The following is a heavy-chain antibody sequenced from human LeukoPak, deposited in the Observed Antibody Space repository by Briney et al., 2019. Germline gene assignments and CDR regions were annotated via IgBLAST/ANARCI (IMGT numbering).Heavy chain of an antibody. D-gene: IGHD5-18*01. V-gene: IGHV4-4*02. CDR2: IYHSGST. J-gene: IGHJ5*02. CDR3: NRYSYGWRSWFDP. CDR1: GGSISSSNW. Sequence: SGTLSLTCAVSGGSISSSNWWSWVRQPPGKGLEWIGEIYHSGSTNYNPSLKSRVTISVDTSKNQFSLKLSSVTAADTAVYYCNRYSYGWRSWFDPWGQGTLVTVSS.